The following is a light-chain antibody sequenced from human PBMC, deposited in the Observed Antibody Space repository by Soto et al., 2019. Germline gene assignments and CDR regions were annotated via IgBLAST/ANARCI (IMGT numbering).Light chain of an antibody. Sequence: IVMTQSPATVSASPGERVTLSCRASQSVSENVAWYHQKPGQPPRLLVYGASTTATDIPARFFGSGSETDFTLTITRLQSEDFGTYYCQQFNSWPRTFGQGTKVEIK. CDR1: QSVSEN. CDR3: QQFNSWPRT. CDR2: GAS. J-gene: IGKJ1*01. V-gene: IGKV3-15*01.